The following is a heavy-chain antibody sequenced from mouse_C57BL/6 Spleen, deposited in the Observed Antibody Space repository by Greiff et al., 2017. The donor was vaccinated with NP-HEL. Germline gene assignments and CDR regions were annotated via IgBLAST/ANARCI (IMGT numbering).Heavy chain of an antibody. V-gene: IGHV5-16*01. J-gene: IGHJ2*01. D-gene: IGHD2-3*01. CDR2: INYDGSST. Sequence: DVMLVESEGGLVQPGSSMKLSCTASGFTFSDYYMAWVRQVPEKGLEWVANINYDGSSTYYLDSLKSRFIISRDNAKNILYLQMSSLKSEDTATYYCARENDGYYNFDYWGQGTTLTVSS. CDR3: ARENDGYYNFDY. CDR1: GFTFSDYY.